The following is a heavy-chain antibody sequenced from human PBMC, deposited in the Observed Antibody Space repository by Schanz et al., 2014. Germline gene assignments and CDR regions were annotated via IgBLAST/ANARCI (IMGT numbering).Heavy chain of an antibody. CDR2: ISYDGRSK. CDR1: GFKFSIYA. D-gene: IGHD4-4*01. CDR3: ASADYTNYFDY. J-gene: IGHJ4*02. Sequence: QVQLVDPGGGVVQPGRSLRLSCAASGFKFSIYAMHWVRQAPGKGLEWVAVISYDGRSKDYADSVKGRFTISRDNSKNTVFLQMNSLRGEDTAVYYCASADYTNYFDYWGQGTLVTVSS. V-gene: IGHV3-30*04.